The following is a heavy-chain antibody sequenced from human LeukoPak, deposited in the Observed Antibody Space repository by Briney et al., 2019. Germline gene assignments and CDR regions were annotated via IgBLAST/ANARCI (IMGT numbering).Heavy chain of an antibody. CDR3: ARILGLTLDY. CDR2: IVTSGNTI. Sequence: GGSLRLSCGASGFTFSGYSMNWVRQAPGRGLEWVSYIVTSGNTIYYADSVKGRFTISRDNAKNSLYLQMNSLRDEDTAVYYCARILGLTLDYWGQGALVTVSS. CDR1: GFTFSGYS. J-gene: IGHJ4*02. D-gene: IGHD1-14*01. V-gene: IGHV3-48*02.